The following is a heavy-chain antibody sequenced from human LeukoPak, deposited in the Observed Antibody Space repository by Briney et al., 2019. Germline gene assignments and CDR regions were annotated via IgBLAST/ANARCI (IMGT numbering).Heavy chain of an antibody. CDR1: GFTFSRHG. CDR2: ISNDGSRK. Sequence: AGGSLRLSCAPSGFTFSRHGMHWVRQAPGKRLEWVAIISNDGSRKYYAHSVEGRFTISRDNSKNTLYLQMDSLRAEDTAVYYCARDRAWNYFDYWGQGTLVTVSS. CDR3: ARDRAWNYFDY. D-gene: IGHD3-3*01. V-gene: IGHV3-30*03. J-gene: IGHJ4*02.